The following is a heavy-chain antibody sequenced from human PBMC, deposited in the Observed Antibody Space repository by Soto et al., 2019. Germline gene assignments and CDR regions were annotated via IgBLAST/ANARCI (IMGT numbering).Heavy chain of an antibody. Sequence: GGSLRLSCAASGFTFSSYAMSWVRQAPGKGLEWVSAISGSGGSTYYADSVKGRFTISRDNSKNTLYLQMNSLRAEDTAVYYCAKGTGQQLVRSYYYYYMDVWGKGTTVTVSS. CDR3: AKGTGQQLVRSYYYYYMDV. CDR1: GFTFSSYA. CDR2: ISGSGGST. D-gene: IGHD6-13*01. J-gene: IGHJ6*03. V-gene: IGHV3-23*01.